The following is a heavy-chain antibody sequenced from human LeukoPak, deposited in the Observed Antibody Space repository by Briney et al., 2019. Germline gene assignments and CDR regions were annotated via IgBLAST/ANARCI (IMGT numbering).Heavy chain of an antibody. Sequence: PGRSLRLSCAASGFTFSSYGMHWVRLAPGKGLEWVAVISYDGSNKYYADSVKGRFTISRDNSKNTLYLQMNSLRAEDTAVYYCAAYYDSSGYYAAFDYWGQGTLVTVSS. J-gene: IGHJ4*02. V-gene: IGHV3-30*03. CDR3: AAYYDSSGYYAAFDY. CDR2: ISYDGSNK. D-gene: IGHD3-22*01. CDR1: GFTFSSYG.